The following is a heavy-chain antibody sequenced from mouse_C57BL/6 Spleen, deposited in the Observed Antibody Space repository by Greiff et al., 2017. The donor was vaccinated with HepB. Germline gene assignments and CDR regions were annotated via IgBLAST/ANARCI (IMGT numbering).Heavy chain of an antibody. D-gene: IGHD1-1*01. CDR3: AREGAYGSSYGYFDV. Sequence: QVQLQQSGAELVRPGTSVKVSCKASGYAFTNYLIEWVKQRPGQGLEWIGVINPGSGGTNYNEKFKGKATLTADKSSSTAYMQLSSLTSEDSAVYFCAREGAYGSSYGYFDVWGTGTTVTVSS. CDR1: GYAFTNYL. CDR2: INPGSGGT. J-gene: IGHJ1*03. V-gene: IGHV1-54*01.